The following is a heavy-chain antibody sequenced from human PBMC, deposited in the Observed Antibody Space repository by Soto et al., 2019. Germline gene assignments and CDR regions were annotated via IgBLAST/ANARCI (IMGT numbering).Heavy chain of an antibody. J-gene: IGHJ4*02. CDR2: IYSGGST. Sequence: EVQLVESGGGLVQPGGSLRLSCAASGFTVSSNYMSWVRQAPGKGLEWVSVIYSGGSTYYADSVKGRFTISRDNTKTTLYLQMNSLRAEDTAVYYCARVKMDILTGYKYYFDYWGQGTLVTVSS. D-gene: IGHD3-9*01. V-gene: IGHV3-66*01. CDR3: ARVKMDILTGYKYYFDY. CDR1: GFTVSSNY.